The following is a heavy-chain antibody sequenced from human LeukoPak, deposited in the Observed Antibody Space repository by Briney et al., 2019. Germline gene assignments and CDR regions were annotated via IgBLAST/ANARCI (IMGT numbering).Heavy chain of an antibody. V-gene: IGHV4-59*01. CDR3: ARGDYRHSLYY. CDR2: IYYSGST. D-gene: IGHD4-11*01. J-gene: IGHJ4*02. CDR1: GGSISSYY. Sequence: SETLSLTCTVSGGSISSYYWSWIRQPPGQGLEWIGYIYYSGSTNYNPSLKSRVTISVDTSKNQFSLKLSSVTAADTAVYYCARGDYRHSLYYWGQGTLVTVSS.